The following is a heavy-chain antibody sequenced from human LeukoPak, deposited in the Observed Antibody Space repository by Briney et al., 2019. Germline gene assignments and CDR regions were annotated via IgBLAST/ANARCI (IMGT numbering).Heavy chain of an antibody. CDR2: ISGSGSSI. V-gene: IGHV3-48*03. J-gene: IGHJ3*02. Sequence: PGGSLRLSCEASGFLCRNYEMKWVRQAPGKGLEWISFISGSGSSIFYADSVKGRFTVSRDNAKNSLYLQMNSVRAEDTAVYYCARGGSGWTVLGAFDIWGQGTMVTVSS. D-gene: IGHD6-19*01. CDR3: ARGGSGWTVLGAFDI. CDR1: GFLCRNYE.